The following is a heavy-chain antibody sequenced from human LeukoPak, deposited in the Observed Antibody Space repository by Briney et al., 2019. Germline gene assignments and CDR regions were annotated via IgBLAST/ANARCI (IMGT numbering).Heavy chain of an antibody. Sequence: GGSLRLSCAASGFTFSSYGMHWVRQAPGKGLEWVAFIRYDGSNKYYADSVKGRFTISRDNAKSSLYLQMNSLRAEDTAVYYCATEVGTPDIRSAFEIWGQGTMVTVSS. CDR1: GFTFSSYG. CDR2: IRYDGSNK. D-gene: IGHD2-15*01. CDR3: ATEVGTPDIRSAFEI. J-gene: IGHJ3*02. V-gene: IGHV3-30*02.